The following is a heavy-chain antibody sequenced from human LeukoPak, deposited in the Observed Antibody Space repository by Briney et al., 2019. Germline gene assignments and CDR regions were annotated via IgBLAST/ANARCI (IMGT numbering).Heavy chain of an antibody. D-gene: IGHD3-10*01. V-gene: IGHV4-39*01. Sequence: SETLSLTCTVSGGSIRSSSYYWGWIRQPPGKGLEWIGSMYYSGSTYYNPSLKSRVTIYADTSKNQFSLKLSSVTAADTAVYYCARPLWHYGSGSFPYWGQGTLVTVSS. CDR2: MYYSGST. J-gene: IGHJ4*02. CDR3: ARPLWHYGSGSFPY. CDR1: GGSIRSSSYY.